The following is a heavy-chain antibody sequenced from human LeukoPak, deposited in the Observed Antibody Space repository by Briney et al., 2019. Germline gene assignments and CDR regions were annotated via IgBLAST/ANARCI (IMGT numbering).Heavy chain of an antibody. CDR1: GGTFSSYA. CDR2: IIPILGIA. D-gene: IGHD4-17*01. V-gene: IGHV1-69*04. CDR3: ARGVEDGDYFEYFQH. J-gene: IGHJ1*01. Sequence: SVKVSCKASGGTFSSYAISWVRQAPGQGREWMGRIIPILGIANYAQKCQGRVTITADKSTSTAYMELSSLRSEDTAVYYCARGVEDGDYFEYFQHWGQGTLVTVSS.